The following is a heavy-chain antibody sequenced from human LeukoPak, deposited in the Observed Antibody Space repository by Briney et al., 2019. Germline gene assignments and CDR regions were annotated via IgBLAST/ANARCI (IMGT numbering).Heavy chain of an antibody. D-gene: IGHD3-10*01. CDR3: TTELGLTMIRGVIVY. J-gene: IGHJ4*02. CDR2: IKRKGDGETI. CDR1: GFTFTNAW. V-gene: IGHV3-15*01. Sequence: PGGSLRLSCAASGFTFTNAWMSWVRQAPGKGLEWVGRIKRKGDGETIDNAAPVKGRFTMSRDDSKATLYLQMNSLKAEDTAVYYCTTELGLTMIRGVIVYWGQGALVTVSS.